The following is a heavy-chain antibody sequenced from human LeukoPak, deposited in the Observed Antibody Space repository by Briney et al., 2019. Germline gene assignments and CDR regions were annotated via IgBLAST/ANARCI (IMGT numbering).Heavy chain of an antibody. CDR1: GGSISSGSYY. J-gene: IGHJ4*02. V-gene: IGHV4-61*02. CDR3: ARAGWSILTFDY. Sequence: SETLSLTCTVSGGSISSGSYYWSWIRQPAGKGLEWIGRIYTSGSTNYNPSLKSRVTISVDTSKNQFSLKLSSVTAADTAVYFCARAGWSILTFDYWGQGTLVTVSS. CDR2: IYTSGST. D-gene: IGHD2/OR15-2a*01.